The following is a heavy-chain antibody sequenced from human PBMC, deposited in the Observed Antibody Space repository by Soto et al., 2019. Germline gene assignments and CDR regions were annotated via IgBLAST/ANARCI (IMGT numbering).Heavy chain of an antibody. Sequence: PGESLKISCKGSGYSFTSYWISWVRQMPGKGLEWMGRIDPSDSYTNYSPSFQGHVTISADKSISTAYLQWSSLKASDTAMYYCARKSIAAAVSSYYYGMDVWGQGTTVTVSS. D-gene: IGHD6-13*01. CDR3: ARKSIAAAVSSYYYGMDV. V-gene: IGHV5-10-1*01. CDR2: IDPSDSYT. CDR1: GYSFTSYW. J-gene: IGHJ6*02.